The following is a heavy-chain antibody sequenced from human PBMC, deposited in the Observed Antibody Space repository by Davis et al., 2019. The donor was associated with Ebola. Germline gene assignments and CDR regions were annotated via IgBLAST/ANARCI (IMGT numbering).Heavy chain of an antibody. CDR2: ISSDGSST. CDR3: ATPGTTRYAFDV. Sequence: HTGGSLRLSCSASGFTFSSYWLHWVRQAPGKGLVWVSRISSDGSSTSYADSVKGRFTVSRDNAKNTLYLQMDSLRAEDTALYYCATPGTTRYAFDVWCQGTMVTVSS. J-gene: IGHJ3*01. D-gene: IGHD4-17*01. V-gene: IGHV3-74*01. CDR1: GFTFSSYW.